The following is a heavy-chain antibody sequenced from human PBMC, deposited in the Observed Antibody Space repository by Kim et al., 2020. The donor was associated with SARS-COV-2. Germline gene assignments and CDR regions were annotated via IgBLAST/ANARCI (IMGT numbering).Heavy chain of an antibody. D-gene: IGHD3-9*01. J-gene: IGHJ4*02. CDR2: IIGSCGST. Sequence: GGSLRLSCAASGFTFSSYAMSWVRHAPGQGLELVSAIIGSCGSTYYADSVKGRFTISRDNSKNTLYLQMNSLRAEDTAVYYCARDLLTVYYGRWDYWGQGTLVTVSS. CDR1: GFTFSSYA. CDR3: ARDLLTVYYGRWDY. V-gene: IGHV3-23*01.